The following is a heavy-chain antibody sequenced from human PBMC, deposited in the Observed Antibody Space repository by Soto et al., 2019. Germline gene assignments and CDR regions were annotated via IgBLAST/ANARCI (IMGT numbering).Heavy chain of an antibody. CDR3: TTDLWEPFTYADYYYGMDV. D-gene: IGHD1-26*01. CDR2: IKSKTDGGTT. J-gene: IGHJ6*02. Sequence: GGSLRLSCAASGFTFSNAWMSWVRQAPGKGLEWVGRIKSKTDGGTTDYAAPVKGRFTISRDDSKNTLYLQMNSLKTEDTAVYYCTTDLWEPFTYADYYYGMDVWGQGTTVTVSS. CDR1: GFTFSNAW. V-gene: IGHV3-15*01.